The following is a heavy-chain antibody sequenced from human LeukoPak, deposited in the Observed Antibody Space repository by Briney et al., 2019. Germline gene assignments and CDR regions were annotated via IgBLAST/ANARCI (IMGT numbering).Heavy chain of an antibody. CDR1: GLTFDDYG. CDR3: ARIKTVAGMQYYYYYMDV. CDR2: INWNGGST. D-gene: IGHD6-19*01. Sequence: GVCLTLSCAASGLTFDDYGMSWVRQAPGKGLDGVSGINWNGGSTGYADSVKGRFTISRDNAKNSLYLQMSSLRAEDTALYYCARIKTVAGMQYYYYYMDVWGKGTTVTVSS. V-gene: IGHV3-20*04. J-gene: IGHJ6*03.